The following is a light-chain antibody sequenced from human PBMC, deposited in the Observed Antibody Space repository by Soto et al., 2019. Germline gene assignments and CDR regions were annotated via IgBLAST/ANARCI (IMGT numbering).Light chain of an antibody. CDR1: QRVSSNY. J-gene: IGKJ1*01. Sequence: EIVLTQSPGTLSLSPGERTTLAFRASQRVSSNYLAGYQQKPGQAPRLLIYGASSRATGIPDRFSGSGSGTDFTLTIRRLEPEDFAVYYCQQYGSSYPWTFGQGTKVDI. V-gene: IGKV3-20*01. CDR3: QQYGSSYPWT. CDR2: GAS.